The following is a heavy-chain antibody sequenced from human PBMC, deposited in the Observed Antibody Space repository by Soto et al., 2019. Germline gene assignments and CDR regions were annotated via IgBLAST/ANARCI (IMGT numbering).Heavy chain of an antibody. D-gene: IGHD2-2*01. CDR2: ISAYNGNT. Sequence: QVQLVQSRAEVKKPGASVKVSCKASGYTFTSYGISWVRQAPGQGLEWMGWISAYNGNTNYAQKLQGRVTMTTDTSTSTAYMELRSLRSDDTAVYYCARDIVVVPAAMTYYGMDVWGQGTTVTVSS. CDR3: ARDIVVVPAAMTYYGMDV. V-gene: IGHV1-18*01. CDR1: GYTFTSYG. J-gene: IGHJ6*02.